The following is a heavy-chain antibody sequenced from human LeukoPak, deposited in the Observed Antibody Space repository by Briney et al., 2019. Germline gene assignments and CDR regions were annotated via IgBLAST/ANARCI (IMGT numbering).Heavy chain of an antibody. CDR3: ARGYYDSSGLWSLDY. J-gene: IGHJ4*02. D-gene: IGHD3-22*01. CDR2: IIPIFGTA. Sequence: SVKVSCKASGGTFSSYAISWVRQAPGQGLEWMGGIIPIFGTANYAQKLQGRVTITADESTSTAYMELSSLRSEDTAVYYCARGYYDSSGLWSLDYWGQGTLVTVSS. V-gene: IGHV1-69*13. CDR1: GGTFSSYA.